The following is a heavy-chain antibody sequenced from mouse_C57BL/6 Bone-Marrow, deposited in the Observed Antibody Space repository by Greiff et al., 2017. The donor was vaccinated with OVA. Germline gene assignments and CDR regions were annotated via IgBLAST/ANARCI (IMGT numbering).Heavy chain of an antibody. J-gene: IGHJ3*01. Sequence: DVQLVESGGDLVKPGGSLKLSCAASGFTFSSYGMSWVRQTPDKRLEWVATISSGGSYTYYPDSVKGRFTISRDNAKNTLYLQMSSLKSEDTAMYYCARLTKAWGQGTLVTVSA. V-gene: IGHV5-6*01. CDR2: ISSGGSYT. CDR1: GFTFSSYG. CDR3: ARLTKA.